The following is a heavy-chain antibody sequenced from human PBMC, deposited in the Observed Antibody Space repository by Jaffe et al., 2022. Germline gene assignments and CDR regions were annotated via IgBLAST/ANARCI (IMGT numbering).Heavy chain of an antibody. CDR1: GFTFSSYG. CDR2: IRYDGSNK. J-gene: IGHJ5*02. Sequence: QVQLVESGGGVVQPGGSLRLSCAASGFTFSSYGMHWVRQAPGKGLEWVAFIRYDGSNKYYADSVKGRFTISRDNSKNTLYLQMNSLRAEDTAVYYCAKDAPHKYNWNDRWFDPWGQGTLVTVSS. CDR3: AKDAPHKYNWNDRWFDP. V-gene: IGHV3-30*02. D-gene: IGHD1-1*01.